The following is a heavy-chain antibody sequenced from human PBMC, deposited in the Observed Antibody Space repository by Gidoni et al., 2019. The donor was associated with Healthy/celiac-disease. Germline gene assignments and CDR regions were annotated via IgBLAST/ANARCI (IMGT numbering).Heavy chain of an antibody. Sequence: EVQLVESGGGLVQPGGSLRLSCAASGFTFSSYEMNWVRQAPGKGLEWVSYISSSGSTIYYADAVLGRFTISRDNAKNSLYLQMNSLRAEDTAVYYCAGHSYYYGSGDLDGMDVWGQGTTVTVSS. D-gene: IGHD3-10*01. CDR3: AGHSYYYGSGDLDGMDV. V-gene: IGHV3-48*03. J-gene: IGHJ6*02. CDR2: ISSSGSTI. CDR1: GFTFSSYE.